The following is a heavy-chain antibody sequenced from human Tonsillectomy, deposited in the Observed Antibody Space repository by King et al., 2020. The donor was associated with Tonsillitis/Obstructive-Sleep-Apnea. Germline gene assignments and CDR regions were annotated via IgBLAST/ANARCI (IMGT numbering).Heavy chain of an antibody. J-gene: IGHJ5*02. CDR1: GGSFNTYY. V-gene: IGHV4-34*01. CDR3: ARVNQPYSSTWPKHYNWFDP. Sequence: VQLQQWGAGLLKPSETLSLTCAVYGGSFNTYYWSWIRQPPGKGLEWIGEINHSGSTNFNPSLKSRVTISVDTSKNQFSLKLSSVTAADTAVYYCARVNQPYSSTWPKHYNWFDPWGQGTLVTVSS. D-gene: IGHD6-13*01. CDR2: INHSGST.